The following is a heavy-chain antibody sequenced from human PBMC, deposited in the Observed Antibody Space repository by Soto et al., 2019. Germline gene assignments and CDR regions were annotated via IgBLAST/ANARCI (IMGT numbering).Heavy chain of an antibody. CDR3: ARLGVNSGYDL. CDR2: IIPSLGRA. Sequence: QVQLVQSGAEVKKPGSSVKVSCKASGGTFSSYTITWVRQAPGQGLEWMGRIIPSLGRANYAQKFQGRVTITTYKSTSTAYMERSSLRSEDTAVYYFARLGVNSGYDLWGQGTLVTVSS. D-gene: IGHD5-12*01. V-gene: IGHV1-69*02. J-gene: IGHJ4*02. CDR1: GGTFSSYT.